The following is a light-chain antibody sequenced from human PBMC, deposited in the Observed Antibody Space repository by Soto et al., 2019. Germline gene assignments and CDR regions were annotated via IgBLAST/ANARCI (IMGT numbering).Light chain of an antibody. Sequence: QSALTLPLAVSGSPGQSITISCTGTSSDVGGYNYVSWYQQHPGKAPKLMIYEVSNRPSGVSNRFSGSKSGNTASLTISGLQAEDEADYYCSSYTSSSTPYVFGTGTKVTVL. V-gene: IGLV2-14*01. CDR1: SSDVGGYNY. CDR3: SSYTSSSTPYV. J-gene: IGLJ1*01. CDR2: EVS.